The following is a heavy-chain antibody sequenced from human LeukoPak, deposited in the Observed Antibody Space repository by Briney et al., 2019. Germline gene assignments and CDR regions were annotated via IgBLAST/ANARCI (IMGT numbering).Heavy chain of an antibody. J-gene: IGHJ5*02. Sequence: PSETLSLTCAVYGGSFSGYYWSWIRQPPGKGLEWIGEINHSGSTNYNPSLKSRVTISVDTSRNQFSLKLSSVTAADTAVYYCASGYLPSTWGQGTLVTVPS. CDR2: INHSGST. CDR1: GGSFSGYY. V-gene: IGHV4-34*01. CDR3: ASGYLPST.